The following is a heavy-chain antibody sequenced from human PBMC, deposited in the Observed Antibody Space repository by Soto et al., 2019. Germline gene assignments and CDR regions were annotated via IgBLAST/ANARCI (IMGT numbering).Heavy chain of an antibody. V-gene: IGHV3-23*01. CDR3: ARKVVGSTSRPDYWYFDL. D-gene: IGHD2-21*01. CDR1: GFTFINYA. Sequence: EVQLLESGGDSVHSGGSVRRSCAGSGFTFINYAMNWVRQAPGKGLEWVSTISGGGDATFFADSVRGRFTFSRDNSKNTVTLQMNSLGVDDTAVYYCARKVVGSTSRPDYWYFDLWGRGTLVTVSS. CDR2: ISGGGDAT. J-gene: IGHJ2*01.